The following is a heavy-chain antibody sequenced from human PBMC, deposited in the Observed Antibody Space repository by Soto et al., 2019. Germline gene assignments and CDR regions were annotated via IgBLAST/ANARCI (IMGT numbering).Heavy chain of an antibody. D-gene: IGHD3-10*01. CDR3: ARQRDGVLRGGRARTNWFDP. CDR1: GYSFTSYW. V-gene: IGHV5-51*01. CDR2: IYPGDSDT. Sequence: GESLKISCKGSGYSFTSYWIGWVRQMPGKGLEWMGIIYPGDSDTRYSPSFQGQVTISADKSISTAYLQWSSLKASDTAMYYFARQRDGVLRGGRARTNWFDPWGQGTQVTVSS. J-gene: IGHJ5*02.